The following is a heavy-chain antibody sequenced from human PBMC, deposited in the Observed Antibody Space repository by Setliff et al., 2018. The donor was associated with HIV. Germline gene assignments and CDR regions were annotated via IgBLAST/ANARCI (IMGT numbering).Heavy chain of an antibody. CDR2: IYQTGSI. D-gene: IGHD6-19*01. V-gene: IGHV4-38-2*02. CDR3: ARRRSSGWYHYFDY. CDR1: GYSISNGYY. Sequence: SSETLSLTCSVSGYSISNGYYWGWFRQSPGKGLEWIATIYQTGSIYYNPSLQNRVTLLLDMSKNQFSLKLSSATAADTAVYYCARRRSSGWYHYFDYWGQGTLVTVSS. J-gene: IGHJ4*02.